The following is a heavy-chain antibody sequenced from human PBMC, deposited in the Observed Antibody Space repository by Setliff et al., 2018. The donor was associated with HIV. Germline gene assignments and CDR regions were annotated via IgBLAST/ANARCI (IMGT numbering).Heavy chain of an antibody. CDR1: GLSLSTSGMR. CDR2: VDWDDDK. Sequence: SGPTLVNPTQTLTLTCTFSGLSLSTSGMRVSWIRQPPGKALEWLARVDWDDDKFYSTSLKTRLTISKDTSKNQVVLTMTNMDPVDTATYCCARDWRDALGSYYYFDYWGQGTLVTVS. D-gene: IGHD3-10*01. V-gene: IGHV2-70*04. J-gene: IGHJ4*02. CDR3: ARDWRDALGSYYYFDY.